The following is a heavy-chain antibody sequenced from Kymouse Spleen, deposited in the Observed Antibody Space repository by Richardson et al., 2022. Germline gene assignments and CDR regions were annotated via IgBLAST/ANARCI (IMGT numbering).Heavy chain of an antibody. V-gene: IGHV3-30*18. Sequence: QVQLVESGGGVVQPGRSLRLSCAASGFTFSSYGMHWVRQAPGKGLEWVAVISYDGSNKYYADSVKGRFTISRDNSKNTLYLQMNSLRAEDTAVYYCARLELGYYYYGMDVWGQGTTVTVSS. CDR2: ISYDGSNK. D-gene: IGHD1-7*01. J-gene: IGHJ6*02. CDR1: GFTFSSYG. CDR3: ARLELGYYYYGMDV.